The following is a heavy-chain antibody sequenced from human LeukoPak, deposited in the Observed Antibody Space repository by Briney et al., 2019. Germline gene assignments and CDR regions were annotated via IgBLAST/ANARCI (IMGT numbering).Heavy chain of an antibody. V-gene: IGHV7-4-1*02. J-gene: IGHJ4*02. CDR2: IDTTTGNP. D-gene: IGHD3-10*01. CDR1: GGTFSSYA. CDR3: VRGTPTPGMDY. Sequence: ASVNVSCKASGGTFSSYAISWVRQAPGQGLEWMGNIDTTTGNPRYAQDFTGRFVFSLDTSVSTAYLQITSLRADDTAAYYCVRGTPTPGMDYWGQGTQVTVSS.